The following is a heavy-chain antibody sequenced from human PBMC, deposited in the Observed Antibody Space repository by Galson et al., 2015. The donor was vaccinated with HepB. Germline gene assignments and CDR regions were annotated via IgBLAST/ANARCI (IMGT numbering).Heavy chain of an antibody. Sequence: SLRLSCAASGFTFDDYTMHWVRQAPGKGLEWVSLISWDGGRTYYADSVKGRFTISRDNSKNSLYLQMNRLRTEDTALYYCARDALSGCSSGWCYFDYWGQGTLVTVSS. J-gene: IGHJ4*02. CDR2: ISWDGGRT. V-gene: IGHV3-43*01. D-gene: IGHD6-19*01. CDR1: GFTFDDYT. CDR3: ARDALSGCSSGWCYFDY.